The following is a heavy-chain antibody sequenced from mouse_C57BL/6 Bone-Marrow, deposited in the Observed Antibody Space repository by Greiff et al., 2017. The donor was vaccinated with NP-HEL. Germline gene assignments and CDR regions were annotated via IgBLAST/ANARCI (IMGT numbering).Heavy chain of an antibody. CDR3: ARSYYSTIYAMDY. D-gene: IGHD2-5*01. Sequence: EVKVVESGPGLAKPSQTLSLTCSVTGYSITSDYWNWIRKFPGNKLEYMGYISYSGNTYYNPSLKSRISITRDTSKNQYYLQLNSVTTEDTATYYCARSYYSTIYAMDYWGQGTSVTVSS. CDR1: GYSITSDY. CDR2: ISYSGNT. J-gene: IGHJ4*01. V-gene: IGHV3-8*01.